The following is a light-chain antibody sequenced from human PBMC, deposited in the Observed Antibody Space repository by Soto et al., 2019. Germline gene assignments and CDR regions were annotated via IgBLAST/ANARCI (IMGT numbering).Light chain of an antibody. CDR3: QQHNSYSWT. CDR2: KAS. V-gene: IGKV1-5*03. Sequence: IQLTDCASSLSASVGDRVTITCRVSQRISSWLAWYQQKPGKAPKLLIYKASSLESGVPSTFSGSGSGTEFTLTISSLQPDDFATYYCQQHNSYSWTFGQGTKV. CDR1: QRISSW. J-gene: IGKJ1*01.